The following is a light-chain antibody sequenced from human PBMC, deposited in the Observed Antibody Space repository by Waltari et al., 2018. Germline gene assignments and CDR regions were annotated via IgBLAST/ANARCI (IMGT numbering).Light chain of an antibody. Sequence: DIVMTQSPDSLAVSLGATATINCKSSQSLLYSSNNKNSLAWYQQKPGQPPKLLIYWASSQESGVPDRFSASGSGTDFTLTISSLQAEDVAVYYCQQYYSTPLTFGGGTKVEIK. CDR3: QQYYSTPLT. CDR2: WAS. V-gene: IGKV4-1*01. J-gene: IGKJ4*01. CDR1: QSLLYSSNNKNS.